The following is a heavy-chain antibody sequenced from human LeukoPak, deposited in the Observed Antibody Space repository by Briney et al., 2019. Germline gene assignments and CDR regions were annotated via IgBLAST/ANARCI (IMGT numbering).Heavy chain of an antibody. J-gene: IGHJ4*02. CDR3: AKAYCISTICYWNY. V-gene: IGHV3-23*01. Sequence: GGCLRVSSVARGFTFTVTAMNWGAPGPGQGRGWGSEISGSGAGKNYADSVKGRFTISRDNSKNTLYLQMNSLRAEDTAVYYCAKAYCISTICYWNYWGQGNLVTVSS. CDR2: ISGSGAGK. CDR1: GFTFTVTA. D-gene: IGHD2-2*01.